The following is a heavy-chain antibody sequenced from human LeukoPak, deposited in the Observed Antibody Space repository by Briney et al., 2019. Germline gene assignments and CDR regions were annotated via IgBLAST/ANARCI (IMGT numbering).Heavy chain of an antibody. J-gene: IGHJ1*01. CDR3: ARGEDSSGSRAKH. Sequence: GGSLRLSCAASGFTFDDYAMHWVRQAPGKGLEWVSGISWNSGSIGYADSVKGRFTISRDNSKNTLYLQMNSLRAEDTAVYYCARGEDSSGSRAKHWGQGTLVTVSS. V-gene: IGHV3-9*01. D-gene: IGHD3-22*01. CDR2: ISWNSGSI. CDR1: GFTFDDYA.